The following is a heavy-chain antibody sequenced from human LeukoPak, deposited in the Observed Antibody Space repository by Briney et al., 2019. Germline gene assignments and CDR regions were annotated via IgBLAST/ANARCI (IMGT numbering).Heavy chain of an antibody. J-gene: IGHJ4*02. V-gene: IGHV4-4*02. CDR2: IYHSGST. CDR3: ARDERDCTNGVCYSPRFDY. D-gene: IGHD2-8*01. CDR1: GGSISSSNW. Sequence: PSETLSLTCAVSGGSISSSNWWSWVRQPPGKGLEWIGEIYHSGSTNYNPSLKSRVTISVDKSKNQFSLKLSSVTAADTAVYYCARDERDCTNGVCYSPRFDYWGQGTLVTVSS.